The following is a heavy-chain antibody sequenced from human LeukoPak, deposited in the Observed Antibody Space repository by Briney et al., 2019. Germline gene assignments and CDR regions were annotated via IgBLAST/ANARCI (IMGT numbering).Heavy chain of an antibody. CDR2: INHSGST. V-gene: IGHV4-34*01. J-gene: IGHJ5*02. CDR1: GGSFSGYY. D-gene: IGHD2-21*02. CDR3: ARHGGYCGGDCPNWFDP. Sequence: PSETLSLTCAVYGGSFSGYYWSWIRQPPGKGLEWIGEINHSGSTNYNPSLKSRVTISVDTSKNQFSLKLSSVTAADTAVYYCARHGGYCGGDCPNWFDPWGQGTLVTVSS.